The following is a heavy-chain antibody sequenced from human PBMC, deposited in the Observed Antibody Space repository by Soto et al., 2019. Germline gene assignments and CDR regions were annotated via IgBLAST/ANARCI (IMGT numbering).Heavy chain of an antibody. CDR2: TSGSGGST. CDR1: GFTFSSYA. D-gene: IGHD3-10*01. J-gene: IGHJ4*02. V-gene: IGHV3-23*01. Sequence: PGGSLRLSCAASGFTFSSYAMSWVRQAPGKGLEWVSATSGSGGSTYYADSVKGRSTISRDNSKNTLYLQMNSLRAEDTAVYYCAKRGSGSYVLYYFDYWGQGTLVTVSS. CDR3: AKRGSGSYVLYYFDY.